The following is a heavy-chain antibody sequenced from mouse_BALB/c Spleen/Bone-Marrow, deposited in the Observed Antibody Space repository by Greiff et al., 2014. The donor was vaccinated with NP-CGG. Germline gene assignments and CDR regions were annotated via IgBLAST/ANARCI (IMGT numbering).Heavy chain of an antibody. J-gene: IGHJ3*01. CDR2: IHPSDIET. CDR1: GYSFTIYW. D-gene: IGHD2-4*01. Sequence: QVQLKQSGAELVRPGASVKLSCKASGYSFTIYWMNWVKQRPGQGLEWIGMIHPSDIETRLNQKFKDKATLTVDKSSNTAYMQLSSPTFEDSAVYYCARGEITAFAYWGQGTLVTVSA. CDR3: ARGEITAFAY. V-gene: IGHV1-61*01.